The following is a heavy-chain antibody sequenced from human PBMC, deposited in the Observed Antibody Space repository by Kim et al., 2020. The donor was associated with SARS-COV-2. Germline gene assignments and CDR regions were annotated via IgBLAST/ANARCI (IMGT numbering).Heavy chain of an antibody. Sequence: SETLSLTCTVSGGSVSSGSYYWSWIRQPPGKGLEWIGYIYYSGSTTYNPSLKSRVTISVDTSKNQFSLKLSSVTAADTAVYYCARDYAHYYYYYGMDVWG. J-gene: IGHJ6*01. CDR3: ARDYAHYYYYYGMDV. V-gene: IGHV4-61*01. CDR2: IYYSGST. D-gene: IGHD3-16*01. CDR1: GGSVSSGSYY.